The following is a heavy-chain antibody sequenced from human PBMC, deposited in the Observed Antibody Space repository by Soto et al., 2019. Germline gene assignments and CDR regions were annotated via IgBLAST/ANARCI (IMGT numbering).Heavy chain of an antibody. CDR2: INPSDGST. CDR3: ARGLDGYNFYFDY. D-gene: IGHD1-1*01. V-gene: IGHV1-46*01. Sequence: QVQLVQSGAEVKKPGASVKVSCKASGYTFISDYLHWVRQAPGQELEWMGKINPSDGSTSYAQKFQGRVTMTRDTSTSTVYMELSSLRSEDTAVYYCARGLDGYNFYFDYWGQGTLVTVSS. CDR1: GYTFISDY. J-gene: IGHJ4*02.